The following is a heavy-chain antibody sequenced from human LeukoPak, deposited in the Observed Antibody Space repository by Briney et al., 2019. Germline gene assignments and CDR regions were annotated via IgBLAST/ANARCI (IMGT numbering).Heavy chain of an antibody. V-gene: IGHV1-69*05. D-gene: IGHD6-6*01. CDR1: GGTFSSYA. J-gene: IGHJ6*03. CDR2: IIPIFGTA. Sequence: SVKVSCKASGGTFSSYAISWVRQAPGQGLEWMGGIIPIFGTANYAQKFQGRVTITTDESTSTAYMELSSLRSEDTAVYYCARDAGSSEYSGSADRWNYYYYMDVWGKGTTVTVSS. CDR3: ARDAGSSEYSGSADRWNYYYYMDV.